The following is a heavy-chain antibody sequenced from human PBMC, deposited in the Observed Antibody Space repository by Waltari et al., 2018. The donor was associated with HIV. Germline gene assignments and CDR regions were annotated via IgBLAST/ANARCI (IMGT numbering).Heavy chain of an antibody. J-gene: IGHJ4*02. V-gene: IGHV3-15*01. Sequence: EVQVVESGGGLVKPGGSRRLSCAASGCTSNNVWMTWVRQAPGKGLEWVGRIKSKTDGGTTDYAAPVKGRFTISRDDSKNTLYLQMNSLKTEDTAVYYCTTAMADYWGQGTLVTVSS. CDR3: TTAMADY. CDR1: GCTSNNVW. CDR2: IKSKTDGGTT. D-gene: IGHD3-10*01.